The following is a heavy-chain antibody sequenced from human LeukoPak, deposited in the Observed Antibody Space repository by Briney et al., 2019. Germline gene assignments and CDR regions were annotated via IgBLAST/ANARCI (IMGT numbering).Heavy chain of an antibody. V-gene: IGHV4-34*01. D-gene: IGHD2-8*01. CDR3: ARVSSQVSYLSFDI. CDR2: INHSGST. J-gene: IGHJ3*02. Sequence: PSETLSLTCAVYGGSFSGYYWSWIRQPPGKGLEWIGEINHSGSTNYNPSLKSRVTISVDTSKNQFSLKLSSVTAADTAVYYCARVSSQVSYLSFDIWGQGTMVTVSS. CDR1: GGSFSGYY.